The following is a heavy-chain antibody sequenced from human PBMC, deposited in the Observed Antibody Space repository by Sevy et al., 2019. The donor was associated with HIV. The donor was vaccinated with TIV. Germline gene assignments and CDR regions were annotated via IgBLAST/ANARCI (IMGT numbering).Heavy chain of an antibody. CDR2: IYWDDNK. CDR1: GFSLSTSGVG. CDR3: AHSLYGDYIGGYFDY. V-gene: IGHV2-5*02. Sequence: SGPTLVNSTQTLTLTCTFSGFSLSTSGVGVGWIRQPPGKALEWLALIYWDDNKRYSPSLRSRLTITKDTSKNQVVLTMTNMDPVDTATYYCAHSLYGDYIGGYFDYWGQGTLVTVSS. J-gene: IGHJ4*02. D-gene: IGHD4-17*01.